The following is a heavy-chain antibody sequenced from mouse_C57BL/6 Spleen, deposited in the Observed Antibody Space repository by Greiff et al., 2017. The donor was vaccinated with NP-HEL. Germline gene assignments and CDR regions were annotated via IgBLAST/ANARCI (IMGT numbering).Heavy chain of an antibody. CDR1: GFTFSDYG. CDR3: ARDYDYDYYYAMDY. D-gene: IGHD2-4*01. CDR2: ISSGSSTI. Sequence: EVMLVESGGGLVKPGGSLKLSYAASGFTFSDYGMHWVRQAPEKGLEWVAYISSGSSTIYYADTVKGRFTISRDNAKNTLFLQMTSLRSEDTAMYYCARDYDYDYYYAMDYWGQGTSVTVSS. V-gene: IGHV5-17*01. J-gene: IGHJ4*01.